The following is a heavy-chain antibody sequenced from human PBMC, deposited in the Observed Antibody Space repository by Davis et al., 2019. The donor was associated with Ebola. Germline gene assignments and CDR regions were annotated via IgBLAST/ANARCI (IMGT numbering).Heavy chain of an antibody. J-gene: IGHJ4*02. Sequence: GESLKISCAASGFSFNNFNMNWVRQAPGKGLEWVSSISKNSERIYYADSVKGRFTISRDNARNSLFLQMNSLRAEDTALYFCTAGIALAANDIWGQGTLVTVSS. CDR3: TAGIALAANDI. CDR2: ISKNSERI. V-gene: IGHV3-21*01. D-gene: IGHD6-19*01. CDR1: GFSFNNFN.